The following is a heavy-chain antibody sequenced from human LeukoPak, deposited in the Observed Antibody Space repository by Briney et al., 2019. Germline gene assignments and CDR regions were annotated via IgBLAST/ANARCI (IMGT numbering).Heavy chain of an antibody. V-gene: IGHV3-21*01. CDR2: ISSSSSYI. Sequence: GGSLRLSCAASGFTFSSYSMNWVRQAPGKGLEWVSSISSSSSYIYYADSVKGRFTISRDNAKNSLYLQINSLRAEDTAVYYCAGDFFFSSLYDYVWGSYRLDAFDIWGQGTMVTVSS. CDR1: GFTFSSYS. D-gene: IGHD3-16*02. J-gene: IGHJ3*02. CDR3: AGDFFFSSLYDYVWGSYRLDAFDI.